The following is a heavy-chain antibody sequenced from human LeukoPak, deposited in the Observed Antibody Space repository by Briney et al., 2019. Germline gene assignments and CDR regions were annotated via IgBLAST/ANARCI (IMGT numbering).Heavy chain of an antibody. CDR3: ARRLGVVINNWFDP. D-gene: IGHD3-3*01. V-gene: IGHV4-61*09. CDR2: IYTSGST. Sequence: TSQTLSLTCTVSGGSISSGNYYWSWIRQPAGKGLEWIGHIYTSGSTNYNPSLKSRVTISVDTSKNQFSLKLSSVTAADTAVYYCARRLGVVINNWFDPWGQGTLVTVSS. CDR1: GGSISSGNYY. J-gene: IGHJ5*02.